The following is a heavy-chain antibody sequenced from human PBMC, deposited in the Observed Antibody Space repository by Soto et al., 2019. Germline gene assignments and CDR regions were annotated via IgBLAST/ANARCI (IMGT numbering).Heavy chain of an antibody. V-gene: IGHV1-46*01. CDR3: AITMYCGGDCSTDGMDV. CDR1: GYTFTSYY. D-gene: IGHD2-21*02. CDR2: INPSGGST. J-gene: IGHJ6*02. Sequence: ASVKVSCTASGYTFTSYYMHWVRQAPGQGLEWMGIINPSGGSTSYAQKFQGRVTMTRNTSISTAYMELSSLRSEDTAVYYCAITMYCGGDCSTDGMDVWGQGTTVTVSS.